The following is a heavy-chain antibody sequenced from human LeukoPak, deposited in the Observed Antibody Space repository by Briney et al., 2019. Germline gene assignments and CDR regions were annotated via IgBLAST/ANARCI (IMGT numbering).Heavy chain of an antibody. CDR1: GGTFSGYA. V-gene: IGHV1-69*04. D-gene: IGHD3-9*01. CDR3: ARPHYDILTGFPPDWYYGMDV. J-gene: IGHJ6*02. CDR2: IIPILGIA. Sequence: ASVKVSCKASGGTFSGYAISWVRQAPGQGLEWMGRIIPILGIANYAQKFQGRVTITADKSTSTAYMELSSLRSEDTAVYYCARPHYDILTGFPPDWYYGMDVWGQGTTVTVSS.